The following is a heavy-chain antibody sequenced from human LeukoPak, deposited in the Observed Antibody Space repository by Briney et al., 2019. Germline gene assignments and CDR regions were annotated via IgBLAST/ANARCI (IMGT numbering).Heavy chain of an antibody. CDR2: IYPGDSDT. Sequence: GESLEISCKGSGYSFTSYWIGWVRQMPGKGLEWMGIIYPGDSDTRYSPSFQGQVTISADKSISTAYLQWSSLKASDTAMYYCARSITMVRGVPYYWFDPWGQGTLVTASS. V-gene: IGHV5-51*01. J-gene: IGHJ5*02. CDR1: GYSFTSYW. D-gene: IGHD3-10*01. CDR3: ARSITMVRGVPYYWFDP.